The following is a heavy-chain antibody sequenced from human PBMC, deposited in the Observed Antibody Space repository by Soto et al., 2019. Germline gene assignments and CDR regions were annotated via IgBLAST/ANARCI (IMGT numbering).Heavy chain of an antibody. J-gene: IGHJ5*02. CDR2: TYYSGST. CDR3: TFEQEGNWFDP. D-gene: IGHD6-13*01. CDR1: GGSISSGCYY. Sequence: PSETLSLTCTVSGGSISSGCYYWSWIRQHPGKGLEWIGYTYYSGSTNYNPSLKSRVTISVDTSKNQFSLKLSSVTAADTAVYYCTFEQEGNWFDPWGQGTLVTVSS. V-gene: IGHV4-61*01.